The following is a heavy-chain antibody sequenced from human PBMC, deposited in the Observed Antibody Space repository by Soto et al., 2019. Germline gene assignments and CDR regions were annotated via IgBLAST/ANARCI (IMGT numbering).Heavy chain of an antibody. CDR2: FSGSGGGT. D-gene: IGHD3-22*01. CDR3: AKATYYYDNSGYYYVGSFDY. V-gene: IGHV3-23*01. Sequence: EVQLLESGGGLVQPGGSLRLSCAASGFIFSNYAMSWVRQAPGKGLEWVSGFSGSGGGTYYVDSVKGRFTISRDTSKNTLYLQMNGLRAEDTAVYYCAKATYYYDNSGYYYVGSFDYWGQGTLVTVSS. J-gene: IGHJ4*02. CDR1: GFIFSNYA.